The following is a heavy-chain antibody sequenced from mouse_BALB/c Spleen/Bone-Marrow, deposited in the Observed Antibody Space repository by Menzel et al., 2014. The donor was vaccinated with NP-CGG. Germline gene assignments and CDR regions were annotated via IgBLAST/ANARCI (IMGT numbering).Heavy chain of an antibody. Sequence: QVQLKQSGAELMKPGASMKISCKATGYTFSSYWIEWVKQRPGHGLEWIGEILPGSGSTNYNEQFKGKATFTADASSSTAYMELSGLTSEDSAVYYCARFYYGNPTGYFDYWGQGTTLTVSS. J-gene: IGHJ2*01. D-gene: IGHD2-1*01. CDR1: GYTFSSYW. CDR2: ILPGSGST. CDR3: ARFYYGNPTGYFDY. V-gene: IGHV1-9*01.